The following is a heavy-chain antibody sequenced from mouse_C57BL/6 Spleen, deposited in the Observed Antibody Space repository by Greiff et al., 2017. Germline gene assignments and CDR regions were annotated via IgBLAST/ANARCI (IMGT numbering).Heavy chain of an antibody. J-gene: IGHJ2*01. D-gene: IGHD1-1*01. CDR3: AREESYYYGSSYYFDY. Sequence: QVQLKQSGAELARPGASVKLSCKASGYTFTSYGISWVKQRTGQGLEWIGEIYPRSGNTYYNEKFKGKATLTADESSSTAYMELRSLTSEDSSVYFCAREESYYYGSSYYFDYWGQGTTLTVSS. CDR2: IYPRSGNT. CDR1: GYTFTSYG. V-gene: IGHV1-81*01.